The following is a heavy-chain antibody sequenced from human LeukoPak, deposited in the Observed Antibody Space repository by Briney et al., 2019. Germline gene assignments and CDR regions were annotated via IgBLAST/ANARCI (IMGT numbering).Heavy chain of an antibody. CDR3: ARESDSGGYRFDY. V-gene: IGHV3-48*03. Sequence: GGSLRLSCAASGFTFSSYEMIWVRQAPGKGLEWLSYISSSGGRSLYADAVRGRATISRDNAKNSLYLQMNSLRTEGTAVYHCARESDSGGYRFDYWGQGSLVTVSS. J-gene: IGHJ4*02. D-gene: IGHD3-22*01. CDR2: ISSSGGRS. CDR1: GFTFSSYE.